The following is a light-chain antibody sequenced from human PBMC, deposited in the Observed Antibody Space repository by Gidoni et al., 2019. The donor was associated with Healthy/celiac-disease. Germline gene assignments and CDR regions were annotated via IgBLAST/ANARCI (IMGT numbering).Light chain of an antibody. V-gene: IGKV1-39*01. Sequence: IHMTQSTSPLSASVGDRVTITCRASQSISSYLNWYQHKPGKAPKLLIYAASSLQSGVPSRFSGSGSGTDFTLTISSLQPEDFATYYCQQSYSTPRTFGQGTKLEIK. CDR3: QQSYSTPRT. CDR2: AAS. CDR1: QSISSY. J-gene: IGKJ2*01.